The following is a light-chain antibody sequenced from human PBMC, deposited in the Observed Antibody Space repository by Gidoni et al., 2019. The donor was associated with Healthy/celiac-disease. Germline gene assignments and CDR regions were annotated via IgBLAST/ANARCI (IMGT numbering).Light chain of an antibody. CDR2: AAS. CDR3: QKYNSAPRVT. V-gene: IGKV1-27*01. CDR1: QGISNY. J-gene: IGKJ3*01. Sequence: IPLTQSPSSLSASVGDRVTITCRASQGISNYLAWYQQKPGKVPKLLIYAASTLQAGVPSRFSGSGSGTDFTLTISSLQPEDVETYYCQKYNSAPRVTFXPXTKVDIK.